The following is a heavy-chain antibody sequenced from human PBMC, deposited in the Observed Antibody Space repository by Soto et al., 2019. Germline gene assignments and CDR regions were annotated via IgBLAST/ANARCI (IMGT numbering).Heavy chain of an antibody. V-gene: IGHV3-23*01. Sequence: EVQLLESGGGLIQPGGSLRLSCEASGFTFNSYAMSWVRQAPGKGLEWVSSITASGRNSYYADSVKGRFTISRDQSKNTLFLQMSSLRAGDTALYYCAKLTAYYDFWSGSDFDYWGQGALVTVSS. CDR1: GFTFNSYA. CDR2: ITASGRNS. D-gene: IGHD3-3*01. J-gene: IGHJ4*02. CDR3: AKLTAYYDFWSGSDFDY.